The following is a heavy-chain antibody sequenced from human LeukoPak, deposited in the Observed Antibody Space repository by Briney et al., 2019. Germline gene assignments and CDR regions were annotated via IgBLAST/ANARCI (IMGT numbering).Heavy chain of an antibody. CDR3: ALKGSSGPRRDYYYGMDV. CDR1: GFIFSDYA. CDR2: ISYDGSNK. D-gene: IGHD3-22*01. V-gene: IGHV3-30*03. J-gene: IGHJ6*02. Sequence: GGSLRLSCAASGFIFSDYAIHWVRQAPGKGLEWVAVISYDGSNKYYADSVKGRFTISRDNSKNTLYLQMNSLRAEDTAVYYCALKGSSGPRRDYYYGMDVWGQGTTVTVSS.